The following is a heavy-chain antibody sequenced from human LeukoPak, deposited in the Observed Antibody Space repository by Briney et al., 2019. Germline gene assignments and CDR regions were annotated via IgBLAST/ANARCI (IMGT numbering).Heavy chain of an antibody. CDR2: ISAYNGNT. Sequence: ASVKLSCKASGYTFTSYSISWVRQAPGQGLEWMGWISAYNGNTNYAQKLQGRVTMTTDTSTSTAYLELRSLRSDDTAVYYCARDFSPRGSYYGYWGQGTLVTVSS. D-gene: IGHD1-26*01. J-gene: IGHJ4*02. CDR1: GYTFTSYS. CDR3: ARDFSPRGSYYGY. V-gene: IGHV1-18*01.